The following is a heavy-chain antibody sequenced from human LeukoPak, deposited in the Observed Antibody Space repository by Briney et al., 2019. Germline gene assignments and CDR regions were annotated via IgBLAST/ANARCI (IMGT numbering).Heavy chain of an antibody. D-gene: IGHD6-13*01. J-gene: IGHJ3*02. CDR2: MYTSGIT. CDR1: GGSISSGSYY. CDR3: ASRDANTAAGFDI. Sequence: PSQTLSLTCTVSGGSISSGSYYWSWIRQSAGKGLEWIGHMYTSGITNYNPSLKSRVTMSVDTSKKQFSLKLSSVTAADTAVYYCASRDANTAAGFDIWGQGTMLTVSS. V-gene: IGHV4-61*09.